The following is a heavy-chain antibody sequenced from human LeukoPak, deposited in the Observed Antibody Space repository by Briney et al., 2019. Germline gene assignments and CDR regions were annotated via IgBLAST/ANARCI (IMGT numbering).Heavy chain of an antibody. V-gene: IGHV4-4*07. CDR3: ARDATDSGYDWFDP. J-gene: IGHJ5*02. CDR2: IYTSGST. Sequence: SETLSLTCTVSGGSISSYYWSWIRQPAGKGLEWIGRIYTSGSTNYNPSLKSRVTISVETSKNQFSLKLTSVTAADTAVYYCARDATDSGYDWFDPWDQGTLVTVSS. CDR1: GGSISSYY. D-gene: IGHD3-22*01.